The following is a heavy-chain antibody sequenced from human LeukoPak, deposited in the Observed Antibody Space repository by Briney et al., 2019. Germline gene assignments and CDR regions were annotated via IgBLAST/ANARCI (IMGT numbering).Heavy chain of an antibody. CDR2: IYYSGST. CDR3: ARDFYGGNSGADAFDI. V-gene: IGHV4-59*01. J-gene: IGHJ3*02. D-gene: IGHD4-23*01. Sequence: MPSETLSLTCTVPGGSISSYYWSWIRQPPGKGLEWIGYIYYSGSTNYNPSLKSRVTISVDTSKNQFSLKLSSVTAADTAVYYCARDFYGGNSGADAFDIWGQGTMVTVSS. CDR1: GGSISSYY.